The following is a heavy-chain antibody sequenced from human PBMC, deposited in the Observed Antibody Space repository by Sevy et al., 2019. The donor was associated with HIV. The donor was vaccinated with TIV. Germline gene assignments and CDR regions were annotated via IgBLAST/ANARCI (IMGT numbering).Heavy chain of an antibody. CDR3: AREYYYDSSGYLDAFDI. J-gene: IGHJ3*02. CDR1: GYTFTSYG. D-gene: IGHD3-22*01. V-gene: IGHV1-18*01. CDR2: ISAYNGNT. Sequence: ASVKVSCKASGYTFTSYGISWVRQAPGQGLEWMGWISAYNGNTNYAQKLQGRVTMTTDTSTSTAYMKLRSLRPDDTAVYYCAREYYYDSSGYLDAFDIWGQGTMVTVSS.